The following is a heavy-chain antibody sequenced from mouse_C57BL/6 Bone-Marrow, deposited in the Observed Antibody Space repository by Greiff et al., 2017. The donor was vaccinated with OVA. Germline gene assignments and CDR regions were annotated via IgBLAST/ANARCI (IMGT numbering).Heavy chain of an antibody. D-gene: IGHD1-1*01. CDR2: INPNYGTT. CDR1: GYSFTDYN. V-gene: IGHV1-39*01. Sequence: VQLQQSGPELVKPGASVKISCKASGYSFTDYNMNWVKQSNGQSLEWIGIINPNYGTTSYNQKFKGKATLTVDQSSSTAYMQLNSLTSEHSSVYYCAIFYSYYGYAMDYWGQGTSGTVAS. J-gene: IGHJ4*01. CDR3: AIFYSYYGYAMDY.